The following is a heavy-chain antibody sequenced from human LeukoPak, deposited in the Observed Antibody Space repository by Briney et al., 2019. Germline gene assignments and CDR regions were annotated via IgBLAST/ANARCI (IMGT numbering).Heavy chain of an antibody. CDR3: VRIPRWLQRGSSYYFDY. Sequence: SETLSLTCAVSGGSISSGGYSWSWIRQPPGKGLEWIGYIYHSGSTYYNPSLKSRVTISVDRSKNQFSLKLSSVTAADTAVYYCVRIPRWLQRGSSYYFDYWGQGTLVTVSS. V-gene: IGHV4-30-2*01. CDR2: IYHSGST. D-gene: IGHD5-24*01. CDR1: GGSISSGGYS. J-gene: IGHJ4*02.